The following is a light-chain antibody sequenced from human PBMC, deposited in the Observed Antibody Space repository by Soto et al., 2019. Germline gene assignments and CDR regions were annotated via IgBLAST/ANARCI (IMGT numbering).Light chain of an antibody. Sequence: QSALAQPASGSGSPGQSITISCTGTSGDVGGYKYVSWYQQHPGKAPKLLIYTVSNRPSGVSSRFSGSKSGNTASLTISGLQAEDEADYYCSSYTSSSSYVFGTGTKVTVL. CDR3: SSYTSSSSYV. J-gene: IGLJ1*01. CDR2: TVS. V-gene: IGLV2-14*01. CDR1: SGDVGGYKY.